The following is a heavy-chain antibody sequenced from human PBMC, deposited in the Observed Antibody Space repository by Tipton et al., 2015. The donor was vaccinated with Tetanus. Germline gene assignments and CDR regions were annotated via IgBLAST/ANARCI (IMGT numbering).Heavy chain of an antibody. J-gene: IGHJ4*02. V-gene: IGHV3-74*01. D-gene: IGHD2-2*01. CDR2: INSDGSAR. CDR1: GFTLSRYW. Sequence: SLRLSCEGSGFTLSRYWMHWARQAPGTGLVWVARINSDGSARSYADSVKGRFTISRDTAKDTLHLQMNSLRVEDTAVYYCVREDIVSRIYAVFDHWGQGSLVTVSS. CDR3: VREDIVSRIYAVFDH.